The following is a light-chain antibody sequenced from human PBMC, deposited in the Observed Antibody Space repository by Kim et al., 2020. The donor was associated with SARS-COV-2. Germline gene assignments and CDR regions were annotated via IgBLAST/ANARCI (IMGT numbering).Light chain of an antibody. Sequence: RQRVTISCSGSSSNIGNNAVNWYQQLPGKAPQLLIYYDDLLPSGVSDRFSGSKSGTSASLAISGLQSGDEADYYCAAWDDRLNGWVFGGGTRLTVL. CDR1: SSNIGNNA. J-gene: IGLJ3*02. CDR2: YDD. CDR3: AAWDDRLNGWV. V-gene: IGLV1-36*01.